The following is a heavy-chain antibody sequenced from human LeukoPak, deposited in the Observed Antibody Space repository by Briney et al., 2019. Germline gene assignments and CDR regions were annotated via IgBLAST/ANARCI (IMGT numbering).Heavy chain of an antibody. CDR1: GFTFSSYG. J-gene: IGHJ4*02. V-gene: IGHV3-30*18. D-gene: IGHD2-2*01. CDR3: AKDKVVPAATFDY. CDR2: ISYDGSNK. Sequence: GGSLRLSCAASGFTFSSYGMHWVRQAPGKGLEWVAVISYDGSNKYYADSVKGRFTISRDNSKSTLYLQMNSLRAEDTAVYYCAKDKVVPAATFDYWGQGTLVTVSS.